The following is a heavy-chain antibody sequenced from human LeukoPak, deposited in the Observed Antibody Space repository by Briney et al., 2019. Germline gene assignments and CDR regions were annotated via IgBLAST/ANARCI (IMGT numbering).Heavy chain of an antibody. V-gene: IGHV4-31*03. CDR1: GGSISSGGYY. Sequence: PSETLSLTCTVSGGSISSGGYYWSWIRQHPGGALEWIGYIFYRGSTYSNPSLKSRVAISVDTSKNQFSVKLTSVTAANTAVYYCARVGSGSDFWSGYYFDYWGQGNLVTVSS. D-gene: IGHD3-3*01. CDR3: ARVGSGSDFWSGYYFDY. J-gene: IGHJ4*02. CDR2: IFYRGST.